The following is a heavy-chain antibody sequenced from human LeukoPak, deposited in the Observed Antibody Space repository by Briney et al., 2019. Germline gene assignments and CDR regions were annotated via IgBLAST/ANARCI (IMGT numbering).Heavy chain of an antibody. CDR1: GGSFSGYY. J-gene: IGHJ1*01. D-gene: IGHD6-19*01. CDR3: ARSSGWYQDRCFQH. CDR2: INHSGST. V-gene: IGHV4-34*01. Sequence: PSETLSLTCAVYGGSFSGYYWSWIRQPPGKGLEWIGEINHSGSTNYNPSLKSRVTISVDTSKNQFSLKLSSVTAADTAVYYCARSSGWYQDRCFQHWGQGTLVTVSS.